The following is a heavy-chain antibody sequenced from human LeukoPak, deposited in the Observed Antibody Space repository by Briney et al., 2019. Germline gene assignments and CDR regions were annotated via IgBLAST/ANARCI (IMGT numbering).Heavy chain of an antibody. CDR3: ASGYTRSVGY. CDR2: INHSGST. D-gene: IGHD2-2*02. V-gene: IGHV4-34*01. J-gene: IGHJ4*02. Sequence: SETLSLTCAVYGGSFSGCYWSWIRQPPGKGLEWIGEINHSGSTNYNPSLKSRVTISVDTSKNQFSLKLSSVTAADTAVYYCASGYTRSVGYWGQGTLVTVSS. CDR1: GGSFSGCY.